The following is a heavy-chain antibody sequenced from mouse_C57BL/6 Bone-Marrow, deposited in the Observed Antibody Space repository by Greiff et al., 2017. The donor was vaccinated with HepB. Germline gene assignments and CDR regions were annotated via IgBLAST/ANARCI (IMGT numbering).Heavy chain of an antibody. J-gene: IGHJ3*01. Sequence: VQLQQSGPELVKPGASVKMSCKASGYTFTDYNMHWVKQSHGKSLEWIGYINPNNGGTSYNQKFKGKATLTVNKSSSTAYMELRSRTSEDSAVYYCASYGKGTWFAYWGQGTLVTVSA. V-gene: IGHV1-22*01. D-gene: IGHD2-1*01. CDR3: ASYGKGTWFAY. CDR1: GYTFTDYN. CDR2: INPNNGGT.